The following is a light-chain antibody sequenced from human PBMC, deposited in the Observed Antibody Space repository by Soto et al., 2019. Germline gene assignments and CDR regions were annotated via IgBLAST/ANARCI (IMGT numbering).Light chain of an antibody. CDR3: QSSDSSGRYPYV. CDR1: SLPKQY. CDR2: KDN. J-gene: IGLJ1*01. V-gene: IGLV3-25*02. Sequence: SYDLTQPPSVSVSPGQTARITFSGDSLPKQYAYWYQQKPGQAPVVVIYKDNGRPSGIPERFSGSSSGTTVTLTISGVQAEDEAYYYCQSSDSSGRYPYVFGTGTKVTVL.